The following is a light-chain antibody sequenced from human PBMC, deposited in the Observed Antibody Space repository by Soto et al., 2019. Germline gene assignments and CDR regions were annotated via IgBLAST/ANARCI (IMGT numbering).Light chain of an antibody. CDR1: LGIGDT. V-gene: IGKV3-15*01. Sequence: VMTHSPSTLSVSPLKGCTLSCRASLGIGDTLAWCQHKPGQTPRLLIYDTSTRATGVTARFSGSRSGPEFTLAINSLQAEDFAIYYCQPYNNWSLTFGGGTKVDIK. CDR3: QPYNNWSLT. CDR2: DTS. J-gene: IGKJ4*01.